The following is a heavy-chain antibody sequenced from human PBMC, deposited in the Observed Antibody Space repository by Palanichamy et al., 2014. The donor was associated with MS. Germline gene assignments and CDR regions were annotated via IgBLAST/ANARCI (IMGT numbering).Heavy chain of an antibody. CDR1: GFTFSSYA. CDR3: AKDKEADFVMVVAATPYGGNSGDY. Sequence: EVQLLESGGGLVQPGGSLRLSCAASGFTFSSYAMSWVRQAPGKGLEWVSAISGSGGSAYYADSVKGRFTISRDNSKNTLYLQMNSLRAEDTAVYYCAKDKEADFVMVVAATPYGGNSGDYRGQGTLVTVSS. V-gene: IGHV3-23*01. J-gene: IGHJ4*02. D-gene: IGHD2-15*01. CDR2: ISGSGGSA.